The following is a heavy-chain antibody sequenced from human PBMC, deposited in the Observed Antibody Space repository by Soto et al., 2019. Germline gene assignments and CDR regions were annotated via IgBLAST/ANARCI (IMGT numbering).Heavy chain of an antibody. CDR2: IYSGGST. CDR1: GFTVSSNY. CDR3: ARGDYYYGMDV. J-gene: IGHJ6*02. V-gene: IGHV3-66*01. Sequence: GGSLRLSCAASGFTVSSNYMNWVRQAPGKGLEWVSVIYSGGSTYYADSVKGRFTISRDNSKNTLYLQMNSLRAEDTAVYYCARGDYYYGMDVWGQGTTVTVSS.